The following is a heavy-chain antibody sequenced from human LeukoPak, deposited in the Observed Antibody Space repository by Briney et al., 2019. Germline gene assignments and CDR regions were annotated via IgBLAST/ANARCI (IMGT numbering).Heavy chain of an antibody. V-gene: IGHV3-74*01. CDR2: ISSDGSTT. D-gene: IGHD1-26*01. J-gene: IGHJ4*02. CDR1: GFTFSSYW. Sequence: QPGGSLRLSREASGFTFSSYWMHWVRQAPGKGLVWVSRISSDGSTTTYADSVQGRLIISRDNAKNTLYLQMKSLRAEDSAVYYCVRGYSGTYRIDYWGQGTLVTVSS. CDR3: VRGYSGTYRIDY.